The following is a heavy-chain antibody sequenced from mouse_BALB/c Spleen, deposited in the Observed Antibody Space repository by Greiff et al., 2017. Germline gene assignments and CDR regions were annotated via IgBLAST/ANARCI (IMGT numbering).Heavy chain of an antibody. CDR3: ARKEGAYYYGSSFAMDY. D-gene: IGHD1-1*01. Sequence: VQLQQSGPGLVQPSQSLSITCTVSGFSLTSYGVHWVRQSPGKGLEWLGVIWSGGSTDYNAAFISRLSISKDNSKSQVFFKMNSLQANDTAIYYCARKEGAYYYGSSFAMDYWGQGTSVTVSS. V-gene: IGHV2-2*02. CDR2: IWSGGST. CDR1: GFSLTSYG. J-gene: IGHJ4*01.